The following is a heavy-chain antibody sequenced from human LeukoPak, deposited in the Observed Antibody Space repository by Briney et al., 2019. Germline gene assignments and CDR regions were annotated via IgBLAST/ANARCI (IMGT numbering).Heavy chain of an antibody. CDR3: AKDGGPTVFYYFDY. J-gene: IGHJ4*02. V-gene: IGHV3-23*01. CDR1: GFTFSDSA. CDR2: ISGGSGTT. Sequence: GGSLRLSCAASGFTFSDSAMSWVRQAPGKGLEWVSGISGGSGTTNYADSVKGRFTVSRDNSKNTLYLQMNSLRADDADVYYCAKDGGPTVFYYFDYWGRGTLVTVSS. D-gene: IGHD1-1*01.